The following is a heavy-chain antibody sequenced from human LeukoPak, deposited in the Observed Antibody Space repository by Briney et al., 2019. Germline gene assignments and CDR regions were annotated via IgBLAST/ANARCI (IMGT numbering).Heavy chain of an antibody. V-gene: IGHV4-39*01. Sequence: SETLSLTCTVSGDSISSSSYYWGWIRQPPGKGLEWIGSIYYSGSTYYNPSLKSRVTISVDTSKNQFSLKLSSVTAAETAVYYCARQSGLRFLEWSTDYYYYYMDVWGKGTTVTVSS. CDR1: GDSISSSSYY. J-gene: IGHJ6*03. CDR2: IYYSGST. CDR3: ARQSGLRFLEWSTDYYYYYMDV. D-gene: IGHD3-3*01.